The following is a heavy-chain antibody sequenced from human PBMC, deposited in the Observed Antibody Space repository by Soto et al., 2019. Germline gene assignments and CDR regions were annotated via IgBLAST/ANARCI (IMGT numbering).Heavy chain of an antibody. Sequence: EVQLLESGGGLVQPGGSLRLSCVASGFTFSTYTMSWVRQAPGKGLEWVSVISGSGDSPSYADSVQGRFSISRDNPKRTLYLQMNSLRGEDTAMYYCAKARCSTNNCYVPDYWGQGTLLTVSS. CDR3: AKARCSTNNCYVPDY. J-gene: IGHJ4*02. CDR2: ISGSGDSP. CDR1: GFTFSTYT. D-gene: IGHD2-2*01. V-gene: IGHV3-23*01.